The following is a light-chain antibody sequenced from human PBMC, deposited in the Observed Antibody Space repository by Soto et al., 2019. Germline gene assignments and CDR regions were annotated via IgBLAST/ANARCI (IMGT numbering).Light chain of an antibody. Sequence: SYELTQPSSVSVSPGQTARITCSGDVLAKKYARWFQQKPGQAPVLVIYKDSERPSGIPERFSGSSSGTTVTLTISGAQVEDEADYYCYSAADNSGVFGGGTKLTVL. CDR2: KDS. J-gene: IGLJ3*02. V-gene: IGLV3-27*01. CDR1: VLAKKY. CDR3: YSAADNSGV.